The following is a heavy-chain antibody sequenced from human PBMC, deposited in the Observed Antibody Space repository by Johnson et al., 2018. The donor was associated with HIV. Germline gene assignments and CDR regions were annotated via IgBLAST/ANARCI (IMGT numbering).Heavy chain of an antibody. CDR1: GFTVSSNY. V-gene: IGHV3-66*02. J-gene: IGHJ3*02. CDR3: AREEERYHAFDI. D-gene: IGHD2-2*01. Sequence: EVQLVESGGGLVQPGGSLRLSCAASGFTVSSNYMSWVRQAPGKGLEWVSVIYSGGSTYYADSVKGRFTIYRDNSKNTLYLQMNSLRAEDTAVYYCAREEERYHAFDIWGQGTMVTVSS. CDR2: IYSGGST.